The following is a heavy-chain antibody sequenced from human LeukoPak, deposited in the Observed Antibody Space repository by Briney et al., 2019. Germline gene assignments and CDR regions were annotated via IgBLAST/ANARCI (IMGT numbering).Heavy chain of an antibody. J-gene: IGHJ6*03. Sequence: SETLSLTCAVYGGSFSGYYWSWIRQPPGKGLEWIGEINHSGSTNYNPSLKSRVTISVDTSKNQFSLKLSSVTAADTAVYYCARGVGWLVYYMDVWGKGTTVTVSS. CDR2: INHSGST. CDR3: ARGVGWLVYYMDV. CDR1: GGSFSGYY. V-gene: IGHV4-34*01. D-gene: IGHD6-19*01.